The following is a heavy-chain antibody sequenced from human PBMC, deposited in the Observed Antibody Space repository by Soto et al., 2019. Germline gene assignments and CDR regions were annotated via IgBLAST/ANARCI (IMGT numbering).Heavy chain of an antibody. CDR3: AKAVRSMVRGVMFDY. CDR1: GFTFSRYG. D-gene: IGHD3-10*01. Sequence: GGSLRLSCGASGFTFSRYGMSWVSQAPGKGLEWVSAISGSGGSKYYADSVKGRLTISRDNSKNTLYLQMNSLRAEDAAVYYCAKAVRSMVRGVMFDYWGQGTLVTVSS. CDR2: ISGSGGSK. V-gene: IGHV3-23*01. J-gene: IGHJ4*02.